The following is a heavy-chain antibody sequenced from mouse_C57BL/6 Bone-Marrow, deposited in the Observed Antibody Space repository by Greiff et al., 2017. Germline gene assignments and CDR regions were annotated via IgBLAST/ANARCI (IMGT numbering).Heavy chain of an antibody. Sequence: QVQLQQSGAELVKPGASVKLSCKASGYTFTEYTIHWVKQRSGQGLEWIGWFYPGSGSIMYNEKFKDKATLTADKSSSTVYMELSRLTSEDSAVYFCARHDVPFYYGNHLYYAMDYWGQGTSVTVSS. CDR2: FYPGSGSI. CDR3: ARHDVPFYYGNHLYYAMDY. CDR1: GYTFTEYT. J-gene: IGHJ4*01. V-gene: IGHV1-62-2*01. D-gene: IGHD2-1*01.